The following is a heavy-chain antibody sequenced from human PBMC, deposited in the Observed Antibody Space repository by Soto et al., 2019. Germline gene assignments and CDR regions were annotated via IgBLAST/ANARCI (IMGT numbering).Heavy chain of an antibody. V-gene: IGHV4-4*02. Sequence: QVQLQESGPGLVKPSGTLSLTCAVSGGSISIAWWSWVRQPPGKGLEWIGEIYHSGSTNYNPSLKSRVTISVDKSKNQFSLNLTSVTAADTAVYYCATSPGSAAGDYWGQGTLVTVSS. CDR1: GGSISIAW. D-gene: IGHD6-13*01. CDR2: IYHSGST. CDR3: ATSPGSAAGDY. J-gene: IGHJ4*02.